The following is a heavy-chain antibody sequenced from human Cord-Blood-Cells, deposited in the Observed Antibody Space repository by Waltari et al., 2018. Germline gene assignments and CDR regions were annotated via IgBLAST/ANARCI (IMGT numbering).Heavy chain of an antibody. D-gene: IGHD5-18*01. CDR1: GYTFPSYG. V-gene: IGHV1-18*01. J-gene: IGHJ4*02. Sequence: QVQLVQSGAEVKKPGASVKVSCKASGYTFPSYGISWVRQAPGQGLEWMGWISAYNGNTNYAQKLQGRVTMTTDTSTSTAYMELRSLRSDDTAVYYCAREWAGEVYGWGQLYSYGYFDYWGQGTLVTVSS. CDR2: ISAYNGNT. CDR3: AREWAGEVYGWGQLYSYGYFDY.